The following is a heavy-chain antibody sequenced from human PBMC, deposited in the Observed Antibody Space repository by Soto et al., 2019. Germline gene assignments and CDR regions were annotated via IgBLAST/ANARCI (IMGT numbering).Heavy chain of an antibody. D-gene: IGHD2-21*02. J-gene: IGHJ4*02. CDR2: IYYSGST. V-gene: IGHV4-59*01. CDR1: GGSISSYY. Sequence: LSLTCTVSGGSISSYYWSWIRQPPGKGLEWIGYIYYSGSTNYNPSLKSRVTISVDTSKNQFSLKLSSVTAADTAVYYCARTAGAYCGGDCYSNYFDYWGQGTLVTVSS. CDR3: ARTAGAYCGGDCYSNYFDY.